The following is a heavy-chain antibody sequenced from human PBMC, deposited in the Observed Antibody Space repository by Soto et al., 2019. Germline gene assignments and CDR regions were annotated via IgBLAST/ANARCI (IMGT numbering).Heavy chain of an antibody. J-gene: IGHJ6*03. V-gene: IGHV4-59*08. CDR3: ARRTSRAGLQEGYYYYYMDV. Sequence: SETLSLTCTVSGGSISSYYWSWIRQPPGKGLEWIGYIYYSGSTNYNPSLKSRVTISVDTSKNQFSLKLSSVTAADTAVYYCARRTSRAGLQEGYYYYYMDVWGKGTTVTVSS. CDR2: IYYSGST. CDR1: GGSISSYY. D-gene: IGHD5-12*01.